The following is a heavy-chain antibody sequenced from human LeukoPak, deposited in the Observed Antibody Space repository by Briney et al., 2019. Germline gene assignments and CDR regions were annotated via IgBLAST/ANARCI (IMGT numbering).Heavy chain of an antibody. CDR2: IKGDGSET. J-gene: IGHJ4*02. V-gene: IGHV3-7*03. CDR3: AREEVKSFDN. Sequence: PGGSLSLSCAASGLRFSGYWMTWVRQAPGKGLEWVANIKGDGSETSYVTSVRGRFTISRDNAKNSLYLQMNNLRVEDTAAYYCAREEVKSFDNWGQGTLVTVSS. CDR1: GLRFSGYW.